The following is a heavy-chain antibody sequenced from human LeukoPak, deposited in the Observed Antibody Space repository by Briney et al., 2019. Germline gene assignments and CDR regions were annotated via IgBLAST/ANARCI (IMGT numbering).Heavy chain of an antibody. D-gene: IGHD2-21*01. J-gene: IGHJ4*02. CDR2: INIGNGNT. CDR1: GYTFINHA. CDR3: ARRLGRSFDY. Sequence: GASVKVSCKASGYTFINHAIHWVRQAPGQRLEWMGWINIGNGNTKYSQNFQGRITITRDTSATTAHMDLSSLRSEDTAVYYCARRLGRSFDYWGQGTLVTVSS. V-gene: IGHV1-3*04.